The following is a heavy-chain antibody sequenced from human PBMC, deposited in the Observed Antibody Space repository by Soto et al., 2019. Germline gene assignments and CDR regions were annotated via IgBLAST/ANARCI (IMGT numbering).Heavy chain of an antibody. V-gene: IGHV3-43*01. CDR2: ISWDGGST. Sequence: GGSLRLSCAASGFTFDDYTMHWVRQAPGKVLEWVSLISWDGGSTYYADSVKGRFTISRDNSKNSLYLQMNSLSTEDTALYYCAKDNSPDYDFWSGYYAHSYYGMDVWGQRTTVTVSS. CDR1: GFTFDDYT. J-gene: IGHJ6*02. CDR3: AKDNSPDYDFWSGYYAHSYYGMDV. D-gene: IGHD3-3*01.